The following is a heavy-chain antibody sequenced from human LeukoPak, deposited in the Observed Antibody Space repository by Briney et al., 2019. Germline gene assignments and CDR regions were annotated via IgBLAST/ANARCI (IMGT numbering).Heavy chain of an antibody. CDR3: ARYYGGIAFDI. D-gene: IGHD4-23*01. CDR1: GGSISSYY. V-gene: IGHV4-59*01. J-gene: IGHJ3*02. CDR2: IYYSGST. Sequence: SETLSLTCTVSGGSISSYYWSWIRQPPGKGLEWIGYIYYSGSTNYNPSLKSRVTISVDTSKNQFSLKLSSVTAADTAVYYCARYYGGIAFDIWGQGTMVTVSS.